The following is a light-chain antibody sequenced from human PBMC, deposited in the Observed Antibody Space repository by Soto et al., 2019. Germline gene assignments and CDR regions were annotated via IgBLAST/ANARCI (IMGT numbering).Light chain of an antibody. V-gene: IGKV3-20*01. CDR3: HQYAWSPLT. CDR1: QSVPKSY. CDR2: DAS. J-gene: IGKJ5*01. Sequence: IVLTQSPGTLSLSPGVRATLSCRASQSVPKSYLAWYQQRPGQAPRLLIYDASNRATGIPDRFSGSESGTDFTLTISRLEPEDFAVYYCHQYAWSPLTFGQGTRLEIK.